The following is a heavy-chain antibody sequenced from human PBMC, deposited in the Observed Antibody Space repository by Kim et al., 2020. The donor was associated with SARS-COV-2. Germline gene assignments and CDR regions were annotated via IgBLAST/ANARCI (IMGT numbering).Heavy chain of an antibody. CDR3: ARTAAGTHFDY. Sequence: TNHHPTLKSRVTMSVDTSKNQFSLRLGSVTAADTAVYYWARTAAGTHFDYWGQGTLVTVSS. J-gene: IGHJ4*02. CDR2: T. V-gene: IGHV4-4*07. D-gene: IGHD6-13*01.